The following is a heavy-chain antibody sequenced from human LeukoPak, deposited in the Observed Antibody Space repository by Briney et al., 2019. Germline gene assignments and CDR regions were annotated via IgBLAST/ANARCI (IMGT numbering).Heavy chain of an antibody. CDR3: AKYGNSGWVIDN. D-gene: IGHD6-19*01. Sequence: KPSETLSLTCTVSGGSIGSNYWTWIRQPPGKGLEYIGYIYYTGATNYNPSLKSRVTISVDTSKNQFSLKMTSVTAADTAVYFCAKYGNSGWVIDNWGQGTLVTVPS. V-gene: IGHV4-59*08. CDR2: IYYTGAT. CDR1: GGSIGSNY. J-gene: IGHJ4*02.